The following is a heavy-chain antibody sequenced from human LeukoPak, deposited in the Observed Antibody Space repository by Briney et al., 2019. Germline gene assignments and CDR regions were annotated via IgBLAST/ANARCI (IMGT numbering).Heavy chain of an antibody. Sequence: PGGSLRLSCEASGFTFSTYGMHWVRQAPGKGLEWVAIISFDENSKYYADSVKGRFTISRDKSKNTLYLQMSSLRVEDTAIYYCAKTYQLIWWFDHWGQGALVTVSS. D-gene: IGHD2-2*01. J-gene: IGHJ5*02. CDR2: ISFDENSK. V-gene: IGHV3-30*18. CDR1: GFTFSTYG. CDR3: AKTYQLIWWFDH.